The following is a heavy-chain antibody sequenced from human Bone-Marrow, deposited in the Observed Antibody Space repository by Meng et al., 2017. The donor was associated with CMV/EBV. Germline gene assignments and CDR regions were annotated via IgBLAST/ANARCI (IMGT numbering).Heavy chain of an antibody. CDR3: ARDTERLRIDY. V-gene: IGHV4-59*01. Sequence: SETLSLTCIVSGDSISNYYWSWIRQPPGKGLEWIGSVYDTGSTNYNPSLKSRVTISVDTSKNQFSLKLSSVTAADTAVYYCARDTERLRIDYWGQGTRVTVYS. D-gene: IGHD4-17*01. CDR2: VYDTGST. J-gene: IGHJ4*02. CDR1: GDSISNYY.